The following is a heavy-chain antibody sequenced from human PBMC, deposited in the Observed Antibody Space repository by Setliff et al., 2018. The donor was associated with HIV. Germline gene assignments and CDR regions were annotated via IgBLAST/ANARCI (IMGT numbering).Heavy chain of an antibody. CDR3: ARAPFRGGSFGWFDP. Sequence: PSETLSLTCTVSGDSISSGGFYCNWFRQYPEKGLEWIGWIHYSGRTNFNPSLRSRATISFDTSKNQFSLNLTSVTAADTAVYYCARAPFRGGSFGWFDPWGRGTLVTVSS. D-gene: IGHD2-15*01. J-gene: IGHJ5*02. CDR2: IHYSGRT. CDR1: GDSISSGGFY. V-gene: IGHV4-31*03.